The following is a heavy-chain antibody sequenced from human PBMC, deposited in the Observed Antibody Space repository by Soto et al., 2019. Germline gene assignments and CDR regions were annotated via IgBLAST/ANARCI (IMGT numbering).Heavy chain of an antibody. CDR1: GGSISSGGYY. V-gene: IGHV4-31*03. CDR3: AREPTTVPLGAFDI. CDR2: IYYSGST. J-gene: IGHJ3*02. D-gene: IGHD4-17*01. Sequence: PSETLSLTCTVSGGSISSGGYYWSWIRQHPWKGLEWIGYIYYSGSTYYNPSLKSRVTISVDTSKNQFSLKLSSVTAADTAVYYCAREPTTVPLGAFDIWGXGTMVKVSS.